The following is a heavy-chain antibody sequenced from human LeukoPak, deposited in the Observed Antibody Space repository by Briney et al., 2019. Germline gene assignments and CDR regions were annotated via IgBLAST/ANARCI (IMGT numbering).Heavy chain of an antibody. CDR2: INGSGGST. CDR1: GFTLSSYA. V-gene: IGHV3-23*01. CDR3: AKRSQQLLDAFDI. Sequence: GGSLTLSCAASGFTLSSYAMSWVRQAPGKGLERVSAINGSGGSTYYADSVKGRFTISRDNSKNTLYLQMNSLRAEDTAVYYCAKRSQQLLDAFDIWGQGTMVTVSS. D-gene: IGHD6-13*01. J-gene: IGHJ3*02.